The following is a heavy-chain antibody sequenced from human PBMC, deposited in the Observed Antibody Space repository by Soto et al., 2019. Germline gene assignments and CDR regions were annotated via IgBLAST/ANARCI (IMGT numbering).Heavy chain of an antibody. CDR1: GGSIGTYY. D-gene: IGHD6-19*01. CDR3: ARGWYSSGRYYNY. Sequence: PSETLSLTCTVSGGSIGTYYWSWIRQPPGKGLEWIGYIYYRGNTDYNPSLKSRVTISLDTPKNQFSLKLSSVTAADTAVYYCARGWYSSGRYYNYWGQGTLVTVSS. CDR2: IYYRGNT. V-gene: IGHV4-59*08. J-gene: IGHJ4*02.